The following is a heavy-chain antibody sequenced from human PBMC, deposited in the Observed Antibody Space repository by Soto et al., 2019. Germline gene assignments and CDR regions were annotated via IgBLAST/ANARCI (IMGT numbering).Heavy chain of an antibody. V-gene: IGHV3-48*03. J-gene: IGHJ4*02. Sequence: GGSLRLSCAASGFTFSSYEMNWVRQAPGKGLEWVSYISSSGSTIYYADSVKGRFTISRDNAKNSLYLQMNSLRAEDTAVYYCARNNYYGSELYYFDYWGQGTLVTVSS. CDR3: ARNNYYGSELYYFDY. D-gene: IGHD3-10*01. CDR1: GFTFSSYE. CDR2: ISSSGSTI.